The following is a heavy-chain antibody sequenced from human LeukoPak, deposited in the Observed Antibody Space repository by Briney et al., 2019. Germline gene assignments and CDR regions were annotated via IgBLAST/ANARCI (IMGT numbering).Heavy chain of an antibody. CDR3: AKDGARWGYYFDY. V-gene: IGHV3-43D*03. J-gene: IGHJ4*02. Sequence: GGSLRLSCAASGFTFDDYAMHWVRHAPGKGLEWVSLISWDGGSTYYADSVKGRFTISRDNSKNSLYLQMNSLRAEDTALYYCAKDGARWGYYFDYWGQGTLVTVSS. CDR2: ISWDGGST. CDR1: GFTFDDYA. D-gene: IGHD3-16*01.